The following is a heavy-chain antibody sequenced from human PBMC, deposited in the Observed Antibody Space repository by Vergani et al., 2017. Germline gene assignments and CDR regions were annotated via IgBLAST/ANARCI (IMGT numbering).Heavy chain of an antibody. CDR3: ARNYQDSHEKIPAAMVSWFDP. V-gene: IGHV4-39*07. CDR1: GGSISSSSYY. D-gene: IGHD2-2*01. Sequence: QLQLQESGPGLVKPSETLSLTCTVSGGSISSSSYYWGWIRQPPGKGLEWIGSIYYSGSTYYNPSLKSRVTISVDTSKNQFSLKLSSVTAADTAVYYCARNYQDSHEKIPAAMVSWFDPWGQGTLVTVSS. J-gene: IGHJ5*02. CDR2: IYYSGST.